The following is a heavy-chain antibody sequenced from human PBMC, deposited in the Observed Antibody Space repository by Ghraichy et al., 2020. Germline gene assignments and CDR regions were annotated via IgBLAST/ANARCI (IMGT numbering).Heavy chain of an antibody. J-gene: IGHJ6*01. D-gene: IGHD6-6*01. CDR3: ARDMGGRNSSSSVPYYYYYGMDV. Sequence: ASVKVSCKASGYTFTGYYMHWVRQAPGQGLEWMGWINPNSGGTNYAQKFQGRVTMTRDTSMSTAYMELSRLRSDDTAVYYCARDMGGRNSSSSVPYYYYYGMDVWGERPTLT. V-gene: IGHV1-2*02. CDR1: GYTFTGYY. CDR2: INPNSGGT.